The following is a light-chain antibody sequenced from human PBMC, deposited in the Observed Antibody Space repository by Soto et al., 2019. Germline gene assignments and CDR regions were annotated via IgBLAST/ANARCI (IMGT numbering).Light chain of an antibody. CDR3: QQYNSWLWT. CDR1: QSVSSK. Sequence: EIVLTQSPGTLSLSPGEGATLSCRASQSVSSKLAWYQQKPGQAPRLLIYGASTRATGIPARFSGSGSGTDFTLIISSLQSEDSAVYYCQQYNSWLWTFGQGTKV. V-gene: IGKV3-15*01. J-gene: IGKJ1*01. CDR2: GAS.